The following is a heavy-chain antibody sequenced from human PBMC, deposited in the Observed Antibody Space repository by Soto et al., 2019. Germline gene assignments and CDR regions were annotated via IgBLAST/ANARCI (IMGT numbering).Heavy chain of an antibody. CDR2: ISYDGSNK. D-gene: IGHD6-19*01. J-gene: IGHJ4*02. CDR1: GFTFSSYA. Sequence: QVQQVESGGGVVQPGRSLRLSCAASGFTFSSYAMHWVRQAPGKGLEWVAVISYDGSNKYYADSVKGRFTISRDNSKNTLYLQMNSLRAEDTAVYYCARVRVSSGWKGGDYWGQGTLVTVSS. V-gene: IGHV3-30-3*01. CDR3: ARVRVSSGWKGGDY.